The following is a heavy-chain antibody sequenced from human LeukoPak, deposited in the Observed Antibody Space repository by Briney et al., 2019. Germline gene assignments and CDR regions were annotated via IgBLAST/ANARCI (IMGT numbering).Heavy chain of an antibody. J-gene: IGHJ4*02. Sequence: GESLKISCKDSGYSFTSYWIGWVRQMPGKGLEWMGIIYPGDSDTRYSPSFQGQVTISADKSISTAYLQWSSLKASDTAMYYCARSPKYYYDSSGYIYDYWGQGTLVTVSS. D-gene: IGHD3-22*01. CDR3: ARSPKYYYDSSGYIYDY. V-gene: IGHV5-51*01. CDR2: IYPGDSDT. CDR1: GYSFTSYW.